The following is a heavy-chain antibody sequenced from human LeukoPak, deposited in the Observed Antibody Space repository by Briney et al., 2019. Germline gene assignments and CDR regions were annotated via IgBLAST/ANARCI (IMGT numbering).Heavy chain of an antibody. Sequence: GGSLRLSCAASGFTFSDYYMSWIRHAPGKGLEWVSYISSSGSTIYYADSVKGRFTISRDNAKNSLYLQMNSLRPEDTAVYYCARGSIAAAGTGVFGYFHWGQGTLVTVSS. CDR2: ISSSGSTI. CDR1: GFTFSDYY. CDR3: ARGSIAAAGTGVFGYFH. J-gene: IGHJ4*02. V-gene: IGHV3-11*01. D-gene: IGHD6-13*01.